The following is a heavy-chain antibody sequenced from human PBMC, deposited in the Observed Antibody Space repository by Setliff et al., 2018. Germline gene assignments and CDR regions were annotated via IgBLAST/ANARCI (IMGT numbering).Heavy chain of an antibody. CDR2: IYPGDSDT. V-gene: IGHV5-51*01. CDR1: GYSFTSYW. D-gene: IGHD6-13*01. Sequence: GESLKISCKGSGYSFTSYWIGWVRQMPGKGLEWMGIIYPGDSDTRYSPSFQGQVTISADKSISTAYLQWSSLKASDTAMYYCARRPYSSSFLSPFVGNWFDPWGQGTLGTSPQ. J-gene: IGHJ5*02. CDR3: ARRPYSSSFLSPFVGNWFDP.